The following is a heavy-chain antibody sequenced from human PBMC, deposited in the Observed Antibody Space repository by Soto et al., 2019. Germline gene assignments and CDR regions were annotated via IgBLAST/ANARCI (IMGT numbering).Heavy chain of an antibody. V-gene: IGHV4-30-2*01. J-gene: IGHJ4*02. D-gene: IGHD1-26*01. Sequence: SETLSLTCAVSGASITFGGYSWSWIRQTPGKGLEWIGYINHLETTFYNPSFESRLTLSIDRAKNQFSLKLHSMSAADRAVYFCARGCGSDSFYYWGQGILVTVSS. CDR3: ARGCGSDSFYY. CDR2: INHLETT. CDR1: GASITFGGYS.